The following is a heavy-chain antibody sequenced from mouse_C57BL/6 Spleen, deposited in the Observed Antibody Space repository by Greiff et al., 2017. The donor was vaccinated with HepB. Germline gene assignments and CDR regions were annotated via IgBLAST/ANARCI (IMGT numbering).Heavy chain of an antibody. CDR3: TTFSGPLCAY. CDR1: GFNIKDYY. D-gene: IGHD3-2*02. V-gene: IGHV14-1*01. J-gene: IGHJ3*01. CDR2: IDPEDGDT. Sequence: EVQLQQSGAELVRPGASVKLSCTASGFNIKDYYMHWVKQRPEQGLEWIGRIDPEDGDTEYAPKFQGKATMTADTSSNTAYLQISSLTSVDTAVYYCTTFSGPLCAYWGQGALVTVSA.